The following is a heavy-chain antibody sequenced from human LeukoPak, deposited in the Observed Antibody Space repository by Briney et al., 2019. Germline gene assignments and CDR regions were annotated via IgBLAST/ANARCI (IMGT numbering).Heavy chain of an antibody. CDR2: INPNSGCT. D-gene: IGHD1-26*01. J-gene: IGHJ4*02. Sequence: ASVKVSCKASGYTFTDYYIHWVRQAPGQGLEWMGWINPNSGCTDYAQKFQGRVTMTRDTSISTAYMELSRLRSDDTAVYYCARGAMGDPVLFDYWGQGTLVTVSS. V-gene: IGHV1-2*02. CDR1: GYTFTDYY. CDR3: ARGAMGDPVLFDY.